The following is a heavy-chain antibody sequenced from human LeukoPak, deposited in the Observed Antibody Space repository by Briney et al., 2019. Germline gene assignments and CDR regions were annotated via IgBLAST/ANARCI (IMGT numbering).Heavy chain of an antibody. J-gene: IGHJ3*02. CDR3: AADRGDYDYVWGTWRFDTFEI. V-gene: IGHV1-24*01. Sequence: ASVKVSCKVSGYTLTELSMHWVRQAPGKGLEWMGGFDPEDGETIYAQKFQGRVTMTEDTSTDTAYMELSSLTSDDTGVYYCAADRGDYDYVWGTWRFDTFEIWGHGTTVTVSS. CDR2: FDPEDGET. D-gene: IGHD3-16*01. CDR1: GYTLTELS.